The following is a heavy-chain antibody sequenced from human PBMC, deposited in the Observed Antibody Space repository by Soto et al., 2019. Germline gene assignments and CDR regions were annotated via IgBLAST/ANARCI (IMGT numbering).Heavy chain of an antibody. J-gene: IGHJ4*02. CDR3: ASPYSRASKGDC. Sequence: SETLSLTCTISGGSISTSGYYWGWIRQPPGRGLEWIGSVYSSGATYYNSSLKSRVTISIDTSRNEFSLKLSSVTAADTAVYYCASPYSRASKGDCWGQGTLVTVSS. CDR2: VYSSGAT. V-gene: IGHV4-39*01. D-gene: IGHD6-13*01. CDR1: GGSISTSGYY.